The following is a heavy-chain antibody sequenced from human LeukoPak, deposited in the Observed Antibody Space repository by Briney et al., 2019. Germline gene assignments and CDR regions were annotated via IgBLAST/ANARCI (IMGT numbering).Heavy chain of an antibody. CDR3: ARGWDNWNGEVASDYYFDY. Sequence: GSLRLSCAASGFTFSSYSMNWVRQPPGKGLEWIGEINHSGSTNYNPSLKSRVTISVDTSKNQFSLKLSSVTAADTAVYYCARGWDNWNGEVASDYYFDYWGQGTLVTVSS. CDR2: INHSGST. V-gene: IGHV4-34*01. CDR1: GFTFSSYS. D-gene: IGHD1-1*01. J-gene: IGHJ4*02.